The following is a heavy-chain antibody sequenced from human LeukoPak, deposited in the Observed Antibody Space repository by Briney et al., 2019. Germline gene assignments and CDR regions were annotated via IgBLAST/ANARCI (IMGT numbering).Heavy chain of an antibody. Sequence: GGSLRLSCAASGFTFDDYGMSWVRQAPGKGLEWVSGINWNGGSTGYADSVKGRFTISRDDAKNSLYLQMNSLRAEDTALYYCARVLGGYSYGQVDYWGQGTLVTVSS. CDR3: ARVLGGYSYGQVDY. CDR1: GFTFDDYG. V-gene: IGHV3-20*04. CDR2: INWNGGST. J-gene: IGHJ4*02. D-gene: IGHD5-18*01.